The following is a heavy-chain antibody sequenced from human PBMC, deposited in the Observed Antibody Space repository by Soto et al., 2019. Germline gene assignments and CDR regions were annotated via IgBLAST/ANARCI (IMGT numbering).Heavy chain of an antibody. Sequence: EVQLLESGGGLVQHGGSLRLSCSASGFTFSSYAMICVRQATGKGLEWVSAISGSGGSTYYADYVKGRFTISRDNAKNTLYQQMNSLRAEDTAVYYCAKDRDTSLAWLNNWFDPWGQGTLVTVSS. CDR1: GFTFSSYA. V-gene: IGHV3-23*01. CDR2: ISGSGGST. D-gene: IGHD3-3*01. J-gene: IGHJ5*02. CDR3: AKDRDTSLAWLNNWFDP.